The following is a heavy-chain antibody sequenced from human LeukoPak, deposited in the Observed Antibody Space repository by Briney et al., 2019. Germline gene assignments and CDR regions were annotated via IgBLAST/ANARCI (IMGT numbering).Heavy chain of an antibody. CDR3: ATGNYNKPFDY. Sequence: GGSLRLSCAASGFTFSSYTMDWVRQAPGKGLEWVSSITSSSSYIYYADSLKGRFTISRDNAKNTLYLQMNSLRAEDTAVYYCATGNYNKPFDYWGQGTLVTVSS. CDR1: GFTFSSYT. J-gene: IGHJ4*02. CDR2: ITSSSSYI. V-gene: IGHV3-21*01. D-gene: IGHD1-7*01.